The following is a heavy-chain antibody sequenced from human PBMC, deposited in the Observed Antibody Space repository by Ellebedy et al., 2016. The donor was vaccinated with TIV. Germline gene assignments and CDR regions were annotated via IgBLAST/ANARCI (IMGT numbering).Heavy chain of an antibody. D-gene: IGHD1-26*01. CDR1: GYTFTSSD. CDR2: MNPNSGNT. V-gene: IGHV1-8*01. Sequence: ASVKVSXKASGYTFTSSDINWVRQATGQGLEWMGWMNPNSGNTGYAQKFQGRVTMTRNTSISTAYMELSSLRSEDTAVYYCARGRREAGATHSGWFDPWGQGTLVTVSS. J-gene: IGHJ5*02. CDR3: ARGRREAGATHSGWFDP.